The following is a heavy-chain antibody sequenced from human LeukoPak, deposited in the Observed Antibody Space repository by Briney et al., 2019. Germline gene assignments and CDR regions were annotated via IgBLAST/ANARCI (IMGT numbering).Heavy chain of an antibody. CDR2: INPNSGGT. CDR1: GYTFTGYY. V-gene: IGHV1-2*02. D-gene: IGHD3-10*01. CDR3: ARVGFGSGSYYDAFDI. Sequence: ASVKVSCKASGYTFTGYYMHWVRQAPGQGLEWMGWINPNSGGTTFAQKSQGRVTMTRDTSISTAYMELSSLTSDDTAVYYCARVGFGSGSYYDAFDIWGQGTMVAVSS. J-gene: IGHJ3*02.